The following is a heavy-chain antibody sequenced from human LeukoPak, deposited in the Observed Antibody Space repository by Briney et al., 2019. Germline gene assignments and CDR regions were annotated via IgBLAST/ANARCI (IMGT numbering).Heavy chain of an antibody. Sequence: SETLSLTCTVSGGSISSGVYYWSWIRQPPGKGLEWIGYIYYSGSTYYNPSLKSRVTISVDTSKNQFSLKLSSVTAADTAVYYCARDPFPHAINYYDSSGYPWGQGTLVTVSS. CDR2: IYYSGST. CDR3: ARDPFPHAINYYDSSGYP. D-gene: IGHD3-22*01. CDR1: GGSISSGVYY. V-gene: IGHV4-30-4*08. J-gene: IGHJ5*02.